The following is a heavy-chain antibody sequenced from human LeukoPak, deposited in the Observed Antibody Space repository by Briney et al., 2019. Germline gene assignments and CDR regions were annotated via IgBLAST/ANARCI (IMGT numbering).Heavy chain of an antibody. CDR3: AKGDPYNWNLFDY. J-gene: IGHJ4*02. Sequence: GGSLRLSCAASGFTFRSYGMHWVRQAPGKGLEWVAIIRYDGTNKYYADSVKGRFTISRDNSKNTLYLQMNSLRAEDTAVYYCAKGDPYNWNLFDYWGQGTLVTVSS. D-gene: IGHD1-20*01. CDR2: IRYDGTNK. CDR1: GFTFRSYG. V-gene: IGHV3-30*02.